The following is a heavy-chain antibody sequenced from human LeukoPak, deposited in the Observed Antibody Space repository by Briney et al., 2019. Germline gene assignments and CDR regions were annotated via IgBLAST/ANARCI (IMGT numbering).Heavy chain of an antibody. J-gene: IGHJ4*02. Sequence: SETLPLTCTVCGGTIISYYLNWIRQPPGKGLEWIGYVHYSGSTYYNPSLKSRVTISVDTSKNQFSLKLSSVTAADTAVYYCARPVNFHYWGQGTLVTVSS. CDR1: GGTIISYY. CDR3: ARPVNFHY. CDR2: VHYSGST. D-gene: IGHD3-16*02. V-gene: IGHV4-59*04.